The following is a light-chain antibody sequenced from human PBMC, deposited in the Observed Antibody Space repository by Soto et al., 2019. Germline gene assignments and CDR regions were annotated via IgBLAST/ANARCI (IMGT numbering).Light chain of an antibody. CDR1: QSIGSW. Sequence: DIQMTQSPSTLSESVGDRVTLTCWASQSIGSWLAWYQQKPGNAPKLLIYAASSLASGVPSRFSGSGSGTEYTFTIRSPQPDDSASYYCQKYNSYSKTFDQGTKVDIK. CDR3: QKYNSYSKT. V-gene: IGKV1-5*01. CDR2: AAS. J-gene: IGKJ1*01.